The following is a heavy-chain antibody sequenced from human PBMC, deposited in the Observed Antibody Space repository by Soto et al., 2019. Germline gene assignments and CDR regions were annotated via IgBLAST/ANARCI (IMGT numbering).Heavy chain of an antibody. CDR3: ARDSFPPYSSSSKGFDY. CDR1: GGSISSYY. J-gene: IGHJ4*02. V-gene: IGHV4-59*01. Sequence: QVQLQESGPGLMKASESLSLICTVSGGSISSYYWNWIRQSPGKGLEWIASLDYSGTTNYNPSLNSRITTSVDPSKKQFSLKMRSVTAADTAVYYCARDSFPPYSSSSKGFDYWGQGSLVTI. CDR2: LDYSGTT. D-gene: IGHD6-6*01.